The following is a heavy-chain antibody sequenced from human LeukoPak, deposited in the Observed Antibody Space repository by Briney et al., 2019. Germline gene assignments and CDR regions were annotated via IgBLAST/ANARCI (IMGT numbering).Heavy chain of an antibody. V-gene: IGHV4-39*01. Sequence: PSETLSLTCTVSGGSVGSSTYYWGWIRQPPGKGLEWIASIAYSGSTYNPSLKSRVTISVDTSKNRFSLKLSSVTAADTAVYYCARLGFCTSTSCPWGQGTLVTVSS. CDR2: IAYSGST. J-gene: IGHJ5*02. CDR3: ARLGFCTSTSCP. CDR1: GGSVGSSTYY. D-gene: IGHD2-2*01.